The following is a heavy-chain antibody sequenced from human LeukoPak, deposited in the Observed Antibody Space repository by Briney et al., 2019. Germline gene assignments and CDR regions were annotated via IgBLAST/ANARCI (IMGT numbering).Heavy chain of an antibody. Sequence: SETLSLTCAVYGGSFSGYYWSWIRQPPGKGLEWIGEINHSGSTNYNPSLKRRLTISVDTSKNQSSLKLSSATAADTAVYYCARATGLLVRYFDWLPNWFDPWGQGTLVTVSS. CDR3: ARATGLLVRYFDWLPNWFDP. CDR1: GGSFSGYY. CDR2: INHSGST. J-gene: IGHJ5*02. V-gene: IGHV4-34*01. D-gene: IGHD3-9*01.